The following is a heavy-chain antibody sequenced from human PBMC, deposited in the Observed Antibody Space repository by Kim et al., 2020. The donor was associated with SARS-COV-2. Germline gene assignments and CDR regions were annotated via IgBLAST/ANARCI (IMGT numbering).Heavy chain of an antibody. D-gene: IGHD4-17*01. Sequence: ADSVKGRFTISRDNSKNTLYLQMNSLRAEDTAVYYCAKAGAVTTILYFDYWGQGTLVTVSS. V-gene: IGHV3-23*01. CDR3: AKAGAVTTILYFDY. J-gene: IGHJ4*02.